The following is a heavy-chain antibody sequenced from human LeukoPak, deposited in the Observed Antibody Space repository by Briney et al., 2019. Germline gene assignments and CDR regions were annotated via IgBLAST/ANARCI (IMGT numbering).Heavy chain of an antibody. J-gene: IGHJ6*02. CDR1: GGSISSYY. D-gene: IGHD3-3*01. Sequence: SETLSLTCTVSGGSISSYYWSWIRQPPGKGLEWIAYISDIGSINYNPSLKSRVTISVDTSKNQFSLKLSSVTAADTAVYYCARAKATIFGVVIIPPPGYYGMDVWGQGTTVTVSS. CDR3: ARAKATIFGVVIIPPPGYYGMDV. CDR2: ISDIGSI. V-gene: IGHV4-59*12.